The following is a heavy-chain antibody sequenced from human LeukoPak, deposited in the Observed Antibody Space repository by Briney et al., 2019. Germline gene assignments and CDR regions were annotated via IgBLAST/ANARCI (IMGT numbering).Heavy chain of an antibody. D-gene: IGHD2-15*01. CDR1: GFTFSNYA. V-gene: IGHV3-30*04. Sequence: GGSLRLSCAASGFTFSNYAMHWVRQAPGKGLEWVAVISYDGSNKYYADSVKGRFTISRDNSKNTAYLQMNSLKTEDTAVYYCTVNYCSGATCYMYWGQGTLVTVSS. J-gene: IGHJ4*02. CDR3: TVNYCSGATCYMY. CDR2: ISYDGSNK.